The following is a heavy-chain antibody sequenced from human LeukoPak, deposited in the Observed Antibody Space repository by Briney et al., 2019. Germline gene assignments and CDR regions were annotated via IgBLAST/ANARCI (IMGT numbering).Heavy chain of an antibody. V-gene: IGHV4-59*02. D-gene: IGHD2-15*01. Sequence: SETLSLTCTVSGGSVSTYYWNWIRQPPGKGLEWIGYIYYSGSTNYNPSLKSRLTISVDTSNNQFSLKLSSVTAADTAVYYCASTSGYCSGGDCYSAFDYWGQGTLVTVSS. J-gene: IGHJ4*02. CDR3: ASTSGYCSGGDCYSAFDY. CDR1: GGSVSTYY. CDR2: IYYSGST.